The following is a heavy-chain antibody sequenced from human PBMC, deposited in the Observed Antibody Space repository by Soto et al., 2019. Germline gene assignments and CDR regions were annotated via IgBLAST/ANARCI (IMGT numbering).Heavy chain of an antibody. J-gene: IGHJ6*02. CDR2: ISYDGSNK. V-gene: IGHV3-30*18. CDR1: GFTFSSYG. Sequence: QVQLVESGGGVVQPGRSLRLSCAASGFTFSSYGMHWVRQAPGKGLEWVAVISYDGSNKYYADSVKGRFTISRDNSKNTLYLQMNSLRAEDTAVYYCAKDQSVAMIKGNGMDVWGQGTTVTVSS. CDR3: AKDQSVAMIKGNGMDV. D-gene: IGHD5-12*01.